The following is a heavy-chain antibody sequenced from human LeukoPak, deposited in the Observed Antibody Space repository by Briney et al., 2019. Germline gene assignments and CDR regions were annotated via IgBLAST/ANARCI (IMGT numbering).Heavy chain of an antibody. D-gene: IGHD2-15*01. V-gene: IGHV3-23*01. J-gene: IGHJ4*02. CDR1: GFPFRRCA. Sequence: PGGTLGLSCAASGFPFRRCAMRWVRQARGRGRVGGSALRGSGGSTDYPASVKSRFTISRDNSKNTLYLQMTSLTAEDTAVYYCASQDRENYFDYWGQGTLVTVSS. CDR2: LRGSGGST. CDR3: ASQDRENYFDY.